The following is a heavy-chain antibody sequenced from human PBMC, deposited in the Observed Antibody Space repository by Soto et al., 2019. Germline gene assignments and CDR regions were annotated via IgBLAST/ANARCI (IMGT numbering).Heavy chain of an antibody. CDR1: GYSISSGYY. Sequence: SETLSLTCAVSGYSISSGYYWGWIRQPPGKGLEWIGSIYHSGSTYYNPSLKSRVTISVDTSKNQFSLKLSSVTAADTAVYYCARDLRHGMDVWGQGTKVTVYS. V-gene: IGHV4-38-2*02. CDR3: ARDLRHGMDV. CDR2: IYHSGST. J-gene: IGHJ6*02.